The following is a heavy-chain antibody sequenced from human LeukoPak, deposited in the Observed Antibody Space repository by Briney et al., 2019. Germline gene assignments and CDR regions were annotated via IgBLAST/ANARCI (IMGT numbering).Heavy chain of an antibody. CDR1: GGSTSSYY. V-gene: IGHV4-59*01. J-gene: IGHJ3*02. CDR2: IYYSGST. Sequence: SETLSLTCTVSGGSTSSYYWSWIRQPPGKGLEWIGYIYYSGSTNYNPSLKSRVTISVDTSKNQFSLKLSSVTAADTAVYYCARDHLGASHGVSRAFDIWGQGTMVTVSS. CDR3: ARDHLGASHGVSRAFDI. D-gene: IGHD3-10*01.